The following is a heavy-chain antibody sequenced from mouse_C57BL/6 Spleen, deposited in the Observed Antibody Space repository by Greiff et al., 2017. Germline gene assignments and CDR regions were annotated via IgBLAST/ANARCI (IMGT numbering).Heavy chain of an antibody. Sequence: QVQLQQPGAELVMPGASVKLSCTASGYTFTSYWMPWVQQRPGQGLEWIGEIDPSDSYTNYTQKFKGKFTLTGDKATSTAYMQLSSLTSEDPAVYYCARANWDVRGYFDVWGTGTTVTVSS. J-gene: IGHJ1*03. CDR3: ARANWDVRGYFDV. D-gene: IGHD4-1*01. CDR1: GYTFTSYW. CDR2: IDPSDSYT. V-gene: IGHV1-69*01.